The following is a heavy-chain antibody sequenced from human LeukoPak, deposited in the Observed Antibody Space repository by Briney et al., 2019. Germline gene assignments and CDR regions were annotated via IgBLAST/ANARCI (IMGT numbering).Heavy chain of an antibody. V-gene: IGHV3-74*01. CDR3: ARDKSWVVPAANREAMDV. CDR1: GFTFSSYW. CDR2: INTDGSST. Sequence: GGSLRLSCAASGFTFSSYWMHWVRQAPGKGLVWVSRINTDGSSTSYADSVKGRFTISRDNAKNTLYLQMNSLRAEDTAVYYCARDKSWVVPAANREAMDVWGKGTTVTVSS. J-gene: IGHJ6*03. D-gene: IGHD2-2*01.